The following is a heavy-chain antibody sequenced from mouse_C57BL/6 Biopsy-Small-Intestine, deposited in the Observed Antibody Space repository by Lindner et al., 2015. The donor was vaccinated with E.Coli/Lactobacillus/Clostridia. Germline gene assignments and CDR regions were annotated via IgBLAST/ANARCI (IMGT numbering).Heavy chain of an antibody. V-gene: IGHV2-9-1*01. CDR1: GFTFSSYA. D-gene: IGHD1-1*02. CDR2: IWTGGGT. J-gene: IGHJ2*01. Sequence: VQLQESGGGLVKPGGSLKLSCAASGFTFSSYAMSWVRQPPGKGLEWLGVIWTGGGTNYNSALKSRLSISKDNSKSQVFLKMNSLQTDATARYYCARNGNYFDYWGQGTTLTVSS. CDR3: ARNGNYFDY.